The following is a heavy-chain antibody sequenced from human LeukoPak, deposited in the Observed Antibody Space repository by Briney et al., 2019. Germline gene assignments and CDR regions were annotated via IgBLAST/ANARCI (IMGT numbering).Heavy chain of an antibody. V-gene: IGHV3-23*01. CDR1: GFSFSSYW. CDR2: ITATSSST. J-gene: IGHJ4*02. D-gene: IGHD3-10*01. Sequence: GGSLRLSCEGSGFSFSSYWMTWVRQSPGKGLEWVSAITATSSSTHDADSVQGRFTISRDNSKNTLYLQMNSLRPEDTAIYYCAKLFESGTYNNFFHCWGQGTLVTVFS. CDR3: AKLFESGTYNNFFHC.